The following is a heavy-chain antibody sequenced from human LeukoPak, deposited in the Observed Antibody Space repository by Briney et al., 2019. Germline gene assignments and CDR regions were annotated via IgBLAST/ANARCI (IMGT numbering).Heavy chain of an antibody. CDR3: ARYRDADAFDI. D-gene: IGHD3-10*01. V-gene: IGHV4-59*01. J-gene: IGHJ3*02. Sequence: SETLSLTCTVSGGSISSYYWSWIRQPPGKGLEWIGYIYYSGSTNYNPSLKSRVTISVDTSKNQFSLKLSSVTAADTAVYYCARYRDADAFDIWGQGTIVTVSS. CDR1: GGSISSYY. CDR2: IYYSGST.